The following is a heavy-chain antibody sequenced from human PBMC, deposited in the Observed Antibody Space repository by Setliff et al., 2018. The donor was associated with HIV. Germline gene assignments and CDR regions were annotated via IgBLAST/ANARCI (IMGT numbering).Heavy chain of an antibody. CDR2: IYWDDDK. V-gene: IGHV2-5*02. CDR1: GFSLSTSGVG. Sequence: SGPTLVNPTQTLTLACTFSGFSLSTSGVGVGWIRQPPGKALEWLALIYWDDDKRYSPSLQSRLTITKDTSKNQVVLEMTNMDPLDTATFYCTHQNTLTGQHIWGPGTLVTVSS. D-gene: IGHD3-9*01. CDR3: THQNTLTGQHI. J-gene: IGHJ1*01.